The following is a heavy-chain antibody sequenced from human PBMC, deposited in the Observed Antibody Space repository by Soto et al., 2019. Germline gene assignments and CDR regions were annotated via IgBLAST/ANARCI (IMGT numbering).Heavy chain of an antibody. J-gene: IGHJ5*02. D-gene: IGHD5-12*01. CDR3: AREDKYSGSVKTWFDP. CDR2: ISAYNGNT. Sequence: QVQLVQSGAEVKKPGASVKVSCKASGYTFTSYGISWVRQAPGQGVEWMGWISAYNGNTNSAQKLQGRVTMTTDTSTSTAYMELRSLRADDTAVYYCAREDKYSGSVKTWFDPWGQGTLVTVSS. CDR1: GYTFTSYG. V-gene: IGHV1-18*01.